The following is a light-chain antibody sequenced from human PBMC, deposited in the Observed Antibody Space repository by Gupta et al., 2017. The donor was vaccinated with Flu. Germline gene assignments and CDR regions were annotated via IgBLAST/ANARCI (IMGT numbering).Light chain of an antibody. Sequence: DIQMTQSPSTLSASIGDRVTITCRASQTISIWLAWYQQKPGKAPKLLIYKASTLESGVPSRFSGSGSGTEFTLTISSLQPDDFATYYCHQDNSYSQTFGQGTKVEIK. CDR1: QTISIW. V-gene: IGKV1-5*03. CDR2: KAS. CDR3: HQDNSYSQT. J-gene: IGKJ1*01.